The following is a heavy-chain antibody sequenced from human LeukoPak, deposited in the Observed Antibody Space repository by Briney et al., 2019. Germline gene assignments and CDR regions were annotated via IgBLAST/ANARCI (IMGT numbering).Heavy chain of an antibody. V-gene: IGHV1-69*05. D-gene: IGHD3-22*01. J-gene: IGHJ4*02. CDR1: GGTFSSYA. CDR2: IIPIFGTA. CDR3: ARRTYDSSGYYRYYFDY. Sequence: SVKVSCKASGGTFSSYAISWVRQAPGQGLEWMGGIIPIFGTANYAQKFQARVTITTDESTSSAYLELSSLRSEAPAVYYCARRTYDSSGYYRYYFDYWGQGTLVTVSS.